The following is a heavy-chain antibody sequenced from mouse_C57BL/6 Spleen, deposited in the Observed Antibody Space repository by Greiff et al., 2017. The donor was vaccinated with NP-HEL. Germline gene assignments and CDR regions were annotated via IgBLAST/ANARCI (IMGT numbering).Heavy chain of an antibody. J-gene: IGHJ2*01. CDR1: GYTFTDYE. D-gene: IGHD2-3*01. V-gene: IGHV1-15*01. CDR2: IDPETGGT. CDR3: TRGSDGYFFDY. Sequence: QVQLQQSGAELVRPGASVTLSCKASGYTFTDYEMHWVKQTPVHGLEWIGAIDPETGGTAYNQKFKGKAILTADKSSSTAYMELRSLTSEDSAVYYCTRGSDGYFFDYWGQGTTLTVSS.